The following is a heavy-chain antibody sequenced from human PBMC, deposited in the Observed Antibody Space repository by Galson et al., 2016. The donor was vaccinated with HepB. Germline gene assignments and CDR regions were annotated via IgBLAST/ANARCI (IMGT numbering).Heavy chain of an antibody. Sequence: SLRLSCAGSGFSFSGSGLNWVRQAPGKGLQWISYISSSIATIYYADSVRGRFTISRDNAKNSVYLQMSNLRDEDTGVYYCAKELVWSAFDICGQGTMVIVSS. V-gene: IGHV3-48*02. J-gene: IGHJ3*02. CDR1: GFSFSGSG. CDR3: AKELVWSAFDI. D-gene: IGHD5/OR15-5a*01. CDR2: ISSSIATI.